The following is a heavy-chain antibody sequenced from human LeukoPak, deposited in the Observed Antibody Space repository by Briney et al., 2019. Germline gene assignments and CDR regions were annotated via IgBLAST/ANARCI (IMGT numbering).Heavy chain of an antibody. CDR1: GSTFSSYA. CDR3: ARPLGYYDSSGYLYGMDV. Sequence: GGSLRLSCAASGSTFSSYAMSWVRQAPGKGLEWVSYISSSSSYTNYADSVKGRFTISRDNAKNSLYLQMNSLRAEDTAVYYCARPLGYYDSSGYLYGMDVWGQGTTVTVSS. D-gene: IGHD3-22*01. J-gene: IGHJ6*02. CDR2: ISSSSSYT. V-gene: IGHV3-21*05.